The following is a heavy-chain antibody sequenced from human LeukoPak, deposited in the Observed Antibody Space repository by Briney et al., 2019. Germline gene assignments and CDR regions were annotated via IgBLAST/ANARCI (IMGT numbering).Heavy chain of an antibody. D-gene: IGHD2-2*01. Sequence: SSETLSLTCTVSGGSISSSSYYWGWIRQPPGKGLEWIGSIYYSGSTYYNPSLKSRVTISVDTSKNQFSLKLSSVTAADTAVYYCARYCSSTSCWAGAAFDIWGQGTMVTVSS. CDR3: ARYCSSTSCWAGAAFDI. J-gene: IGHJ3*02. CDR1: GGSISSSSYY. CDR2: IYYSGST. V-gene: IGHV4-39*07.